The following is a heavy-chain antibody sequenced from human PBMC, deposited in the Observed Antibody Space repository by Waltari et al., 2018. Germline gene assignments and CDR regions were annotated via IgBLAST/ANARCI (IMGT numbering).Heavy chain of an antibody. CDR1: GFTFDDYA. V-gene: IGHV3-9*01. Sequence: EVQLVESGGGLVQPGRSLRLSCAASGFTFDDYAMHWFRQAPGKGLEWVSGISWNSGTIDYADSVKGRFTISRDNAKNFLYLQLNSLRAEDTALYYCAKDSQGYCSSAGCFEARYFDYWGQGTLVTVSS. J-gene: IGHJ4*02. CDR3: AKDSQGYCSSAGCFEARYFDY. D-gene: IGHD2-2*01. CDR2: ISWNSGTI.